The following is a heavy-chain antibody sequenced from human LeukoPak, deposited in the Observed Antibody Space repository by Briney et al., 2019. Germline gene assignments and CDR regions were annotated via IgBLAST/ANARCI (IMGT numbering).Heavy chain of an antibody. CDR3: AKGFGTTVTYFDY. V-gene: IGHV3-23*01. Sequence: PSGGSLRLSCAASASTLSIYVMGWVRQAPGKGLEWVSAISGSGGSTYYADSVKGRFTISRDNSKNTLYLQMNSLRAEDTAVYYCAKGFGTTVTYFDYWGQGTLVTVSS. CDR1: ASTLSIYV. CDR2: ISGSGGST. D-gene: IGHD4-17*01. J-gene: IGHJ4*02.